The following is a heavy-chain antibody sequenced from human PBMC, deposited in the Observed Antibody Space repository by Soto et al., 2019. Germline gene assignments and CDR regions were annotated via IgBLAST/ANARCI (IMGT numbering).Heavy chain of an antibody. CDR2: ISSSSDAK. V-gene: IGHV3-48*01. Sequence: GGSLQHSCAASGLSFSGYSVSWIRQSTGKGLEWLSYISSSSDAKYYADSVKGRFTISRDNAKISLFLQMNSLRAEDTAVYYCARDIFPYDAFDVWGQGIMVTVSS. CDR1: GLSFSGYS. CDR3: ARDIFPYDAFDV. J-gene: IGHJ3*01. D-gene: IGHD2-21*01.